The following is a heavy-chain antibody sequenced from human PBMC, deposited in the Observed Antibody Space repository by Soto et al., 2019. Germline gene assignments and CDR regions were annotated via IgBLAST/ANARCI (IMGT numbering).Heavy chain of an antibody. V-gene: IGHV3-23*01. CDR3: AKAGAYSSSWHDFHY. CDR1: GFTFSSYA. Sequence: EVQLLESGGGLVQPGGSLRLSCAASGFTFSSYAMSWVRQAPGKGLEWVSAISGSGGSTYYADSVKGRFTISRDNSKNTLYLQMNSLRAEDTAVYYCAKAGAYSSSWHDFHYWRQGTLVTVSS. D-gene: IGHD6-13*01. CDR2: ISGSGGST. J-gene: IGHJ4*02.